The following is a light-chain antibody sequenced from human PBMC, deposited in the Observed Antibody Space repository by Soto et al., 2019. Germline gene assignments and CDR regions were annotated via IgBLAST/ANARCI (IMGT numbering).Light chain of an antibody. Sequence: DIQMTQSLSSLSESVVDTDTITCRASQGLKFLAWYQQKPGKAPRLLIYEATNLQSGVPPRFSGSRSGTDFTLTISSLQPEDFATYFCQKANSFPINCGQGQRREIK. CDR3: QKANSFPIN. CDR1: QGLKF. V-gene: IGKV1-12*01. CDR2: EAT. J-gene: IGKJ5*01.